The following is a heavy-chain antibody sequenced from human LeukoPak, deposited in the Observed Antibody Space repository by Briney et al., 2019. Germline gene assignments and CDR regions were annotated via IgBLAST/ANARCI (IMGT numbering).Heavy chain of an antibody. CDR1: GYTFTGYY. J-gene: IGHJ4*02. Sequence: ASVKVSCKASGYTFTGYYINWVRQAPGQGREWMGWINPNSGGTNYAQKFQGRVTMTRDTTVSTAYMELSRLKSDDTALYYCAREWIRETTGTQPYDSWGQGTLVTVSS. CDR2: INPNSGGT. D-gene: IGHD1-1*01. CDR3: AREWIRETTGTQPYDS. V-gene: IGHV1-2*02.